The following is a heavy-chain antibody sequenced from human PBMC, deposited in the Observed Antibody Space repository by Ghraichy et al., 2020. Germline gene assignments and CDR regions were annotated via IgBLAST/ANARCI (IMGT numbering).Heavy chain of an antibody. Sequence: SETLSLTCAVYGGSFSGYYWSWIRQPPGKGLEWIGEINHSGSTNYNPSLKSRVTISVDTSKNQFSLKLSSVTAADTAVYYCARDRHRYHAFAIWGQGTMVTVSS. V-gene: IGHV4-34*01. CDR3: ARDRHRYHAFAI. J-gene: IGHJ3*02. CDR2: INHSGST. D-gene: IGHD1-1*01. CDR1: GGSFSGYY.